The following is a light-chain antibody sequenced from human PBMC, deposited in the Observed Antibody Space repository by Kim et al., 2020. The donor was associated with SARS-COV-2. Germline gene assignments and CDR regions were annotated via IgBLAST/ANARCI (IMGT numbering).Light chain of an antibody. V-gene: IGKV3-11*01. CDR3: QQRHNWPLT. Sequence: LSPGERATLSCRASQRVGNFLAWYQQKPGQSPRLVIYDAFNRATGIPARFRGSGSGTDFTLTISSLEPEDFAVYYCQQRHNWPLTFGGGTKVDIK. CDR2: DAF. J-gene: IGKJ4*01. CDR1: QRVGNF.